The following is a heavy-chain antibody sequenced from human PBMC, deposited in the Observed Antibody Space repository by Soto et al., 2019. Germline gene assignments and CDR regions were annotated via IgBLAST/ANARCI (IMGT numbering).Heavy chain of an antibody. Sequence: GGSLRLSCAASGFTYSSYGMNCVSQDPGKGLEWLAVIWYDGSNKYYADSVKGRCTISRDNSKNTLYLQMNSLRAEDTAVYYCATTVREPFDYWGQGTLVTVSS. D-gene: IGHD3-10*01. V-gene: IGHV3-33*01. CDR1: GFTYSSYG. CDR2: IWYDGSNK. CDR3: ATTVREPFDY. J-gene: IGHJ4*02.